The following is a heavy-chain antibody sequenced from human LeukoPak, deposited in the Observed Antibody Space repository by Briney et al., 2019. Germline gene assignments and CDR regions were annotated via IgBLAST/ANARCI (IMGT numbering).Heavy chain of an antibody. CDR1: GFTFSTYE. Sequence: GGSLRLSCEASGFTFSTYEMNWVRLAPGKGLEWGSFISSSGRIIYYADSVKGRFTISRDNAKSSLYLQMNSLRAEDTAVYCCARGGNTGYDYNAFDVWGQGTMVTVSS. CDR2: ISSSGRII. CDR3: ARGGNTGYDYNAFDV. J-gene: IGHJ3*01. D-gene: IGHD4-11*01. V-gene: IGHV3-48*03.